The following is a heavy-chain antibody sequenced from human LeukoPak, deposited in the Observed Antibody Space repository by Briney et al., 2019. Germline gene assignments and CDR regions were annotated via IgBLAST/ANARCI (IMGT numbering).Heavy chain of an antibody. V-gene: IGHV4-59*12. CDR2: IYYSGST. CDR1: GGSISSYY. CDR3: ARDLRYCSSTSCPD. J-gene: IGHJ4*02. D-gene: IGHD2-2*01. Sequence: SETLSLTCTVSGGSISSYYWSWIRQPPGKGLEWIGYIYYSGSTNYNPSLKSRVTMSVDTSKNQFSLKLSSVTAADTAVYYCARDLRYCSSTSCPDWGQGTLVTVSS.